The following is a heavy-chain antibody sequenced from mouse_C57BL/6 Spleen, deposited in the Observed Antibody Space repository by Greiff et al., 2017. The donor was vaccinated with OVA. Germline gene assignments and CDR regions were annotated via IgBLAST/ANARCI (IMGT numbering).Heavy chain of an antibody. CDR1: GFTFSSYA. CDR2: ISDGGSYT. V-gene: IGHV5-4*01. CDR3: AMGGYYVWYFDV. J-gene: IGHJ1*03. Sequence: EVQVVESGGGLVKPGGSLKLSCAASGFTFSSYAMSWVRQTPEKRLEWVATISDGGSYTYYPDNVKGRFTISRDNAKNNLYLQMSQLKSEDTAMYYCAMGGYYVWYFDVWGTGTTVTVSS. D-gene: IGHD2-3*01.